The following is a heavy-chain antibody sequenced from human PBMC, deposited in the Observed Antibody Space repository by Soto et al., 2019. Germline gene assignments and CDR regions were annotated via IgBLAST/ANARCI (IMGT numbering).Heavy chain of an antibody. D-gene: IGHD3-10*01. J-gene: IGHJ4*02. Sequence: WGSLRLSCEASGFNFKIYDINCVRHSPLKWREWVSYISSTTSPVYYADSVKGRFTISRDNAKNSLFLQMNSLRDQDTAVYYCARATRRSTLVRGVTTALDFWGQGTRVTVSS. V-gene: IGHV3-21*01. CDR1: GFNFKIYD. CDR2: ISSTTSPV. CDR3: ARATRRSTLVRGVTTALDF.